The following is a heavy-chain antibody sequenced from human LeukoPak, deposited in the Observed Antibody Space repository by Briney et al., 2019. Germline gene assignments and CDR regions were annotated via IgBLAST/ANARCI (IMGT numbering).Heavy chain of an antibody. CDR2: INPNSGGT. CDR3: ARDGSGSTRWIHY. V-gene: IGHV1-2*02. CDR1: GYTFTGYY. Sequence: GASVKVSCKASGYTFTGYYIHWVRQAPGQGLEWMGWINPNSGGTNYAQKFQGRVAMTRDTSISTAYMELSRLRSDDTAVYYCARDGSGSTRWIHYWGQGTLVTVSS. D-gene: IGHD6-19*01. J-gene: IGHJ4*02.